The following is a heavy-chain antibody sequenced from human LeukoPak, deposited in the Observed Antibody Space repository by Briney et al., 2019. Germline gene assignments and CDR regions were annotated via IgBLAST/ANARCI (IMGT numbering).Heavy chain of an antibody. CDR2: ISYDGSNK. Sequence: GGSLRLSCLTSGFTLSTNAMSWVRQAPGKGLEWVAVISYDGSNKYYADSVKGRFTISRDNSKNTLYLQMNSLRAEDTAVYYCASWYSSSWYNPFYYYYGMDVWGQGTTVTVSS. V-gene: IGHV3-30-3*01. CDR3: ASWYSSSWYNPFYYYYGMDV. CDR1: GFTLSTNA. J-gene: IGHJ6*02. D-gene: IGHD6-13*01.